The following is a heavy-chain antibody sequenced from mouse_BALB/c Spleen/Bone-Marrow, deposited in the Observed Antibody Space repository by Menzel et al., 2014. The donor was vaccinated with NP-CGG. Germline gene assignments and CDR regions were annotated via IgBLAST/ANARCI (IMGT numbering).Heavy chain of an antibody. Sequence: VQLQQPGAELVKPGASVKLSCTASGFNIKDTYMHWVKQRPEQGLEWIGRIDPANGKTKYDPKFQGKATITADTSSNTACLQLSRLTSEDTAAYYCAGASYYAMDYWGQGTSVTVSS. CDR3: AGASYYAMDY. CDR2: IDPANGKT. V-gene: IGHV14-3*02. J-gene: IGHJ4*01. CDR1: GFNIKDTY.